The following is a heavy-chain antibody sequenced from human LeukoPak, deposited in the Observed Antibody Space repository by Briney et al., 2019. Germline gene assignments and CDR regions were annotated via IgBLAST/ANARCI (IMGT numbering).Heavy chain of an antibody. J-gene: IGHJ4*02. Sequence: PGGSLRLSCAASGFRFNIAWMTWVRQAPGEGLEWLGRIKSKNDGGTTDYAAPVKGRLTISRDDSKNTVYLQMNSLKIEDAAVYYCATSSSGHDHLFDYWGQGTLVTVSS. V-gene: IGHV3-15*01. D-gene: IGHD5-12*01. CDR2: IKSKNDGGTT. CDR1: GFRFNIAW. CDR3: ATSSSGHDHLFDY.